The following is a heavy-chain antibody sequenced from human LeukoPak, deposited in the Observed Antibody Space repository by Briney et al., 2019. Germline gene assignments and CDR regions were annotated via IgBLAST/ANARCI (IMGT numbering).Heavy chain of an antibody. V-gene: IGHV1-18*01. J-gene: IGHJ4*02. CDR2: ISVYSGNS. CDR3: ARKNEQLVFDF. D-gene: IGHD6-13*01. Sequence: ASVPVSFTSSAYTFTIYGINWVRQAPGQGHERVGWISVYSGNSNYAQTLRGRVSMTTDTSTNTAYMELRSLRSEATAVYYCARKNEQLVFDFWGQGTLVTVSS. CDR1: AYTFTIYG.